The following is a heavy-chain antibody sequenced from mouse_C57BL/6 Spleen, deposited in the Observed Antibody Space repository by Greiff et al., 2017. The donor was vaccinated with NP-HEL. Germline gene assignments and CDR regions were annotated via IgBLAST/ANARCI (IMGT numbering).Heavy chain of an antibody. CDR3: ARGGVYYGNPLDY. Sequence: QVQLQQPGAELVKPGASVKLSCKASGYTFTSYWMHWVKQRPGQGLEWIGMIHPNSGSTKYNEKFKSKATLTVDKPSSTAYMQLSSLTSEDSAVYYCARGGVYYGNPLDYWGQGTTLTVSS. J-gene: IGHJ2*01. CDR1: GYTFTSYW. CDR2: IHPNSGST. V-gene: IGHV1-64*01. D-gene: IGHD2-1*01.